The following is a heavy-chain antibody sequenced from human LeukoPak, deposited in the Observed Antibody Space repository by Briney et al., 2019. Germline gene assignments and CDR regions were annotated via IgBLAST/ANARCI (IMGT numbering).Heavy chain of an antibody. V-gene: IGHV1-18*01. CDR1: GYTFTSYG. Sequence: ASVKVSCKASGYTFTSYGISWVRQAPGQGLEWMGWISAYNGNTNYAQKFQGRVTITTDESTSTAYMELSSLRSEDTAVYYCAKKTGGQYNWFDPWGQGTLVTVSS. CDR2: ISAYNGNT. J-gene: IGHJ5*02. CDR3: AKKTGGQYNWFDP. D-gene: IGHD3-10*01.